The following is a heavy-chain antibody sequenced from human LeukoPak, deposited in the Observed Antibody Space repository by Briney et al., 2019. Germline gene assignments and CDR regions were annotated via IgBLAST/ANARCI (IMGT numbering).Heavy chain of an antibody. Sequence: PGRSLRLSCAASGFTFDDYAIHWVRQAPGKGLEWVSGISWNSGSIGYADSVKGRFTISRDNAKNSLYLQMNSLRAEDTALYYCAKDKSSSIVGATALDYWGQGTLVTVSS. J-gene: IGHJ4*02. CDR3: AKDKSSSIVGATALDY. CDR2: ISWNSGSI. CDR1: GFTFDDYA. D-gene: IGHD1-26*01. V-gene: IGHV3-9*01.